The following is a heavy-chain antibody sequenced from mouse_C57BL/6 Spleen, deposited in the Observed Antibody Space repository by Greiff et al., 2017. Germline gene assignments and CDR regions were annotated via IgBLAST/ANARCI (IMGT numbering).Heavy chain of an antibody. CDR3: ARTGNYGEDYFDY. Sequence: QVQLKESGAELVKPGASVKMSCKASGYTFTSYWITWVKQRPGQGLEWIGDIYPGSGSTNYNEKFKSKATLTVDTSSSTAYMQLSSLTSEDSAVYYCARTGNYGEDYFDYWGQGTTLTVSS. CDR1: GYTFTSYW. J-gene: IGHJ2*01. D-gene: IGHD1-1*01. V-gene: IGHV1-55*01. CDR2: IYPGSGST.